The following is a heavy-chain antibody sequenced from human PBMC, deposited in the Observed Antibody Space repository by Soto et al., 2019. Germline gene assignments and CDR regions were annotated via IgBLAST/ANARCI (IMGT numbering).Heavy chain of an antibody. V-gene: IGHV4-34*01. D-gene: IGHD3-22*01. J-gene: IGHJ4*02. CDR3: ARGLTSQYYYDSSGYYFDY. CDR1: GGSFSGYY. Sequence: SSETLSLTCAVYGGSFSGYYWSWIRQPPGKGLEWIGEINHSGSTNYNPSLKSRVTISVDTSKNQFSLKLSSVTAADTAVYYCARGLTSQYYYDSSGYYFDYWGQGTLVTVSS. CDR2: INHSGST.